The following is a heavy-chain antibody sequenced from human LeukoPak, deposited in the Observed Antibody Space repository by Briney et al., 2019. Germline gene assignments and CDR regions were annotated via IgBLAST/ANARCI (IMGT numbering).Heavy chain of an antibody. J-gene: IGHJ6*02. CDR3: ARTGWLQLGDGMDV. D-gene: IGHD5-24*01. CDR2: ISYDGSNK. Sequence: GGSLRLSCAASGFTFSSYGMHWVRQAPGKGLEWVAVISYDGSNKYYADSVKGRFTISRDNSKNTLYLQMNSLRAEDTAIYYCARTGWLQLGDGMDVWGQGTTVTVSS. V-gene: IGHV3-30*03. CDR1: GFTFSSYG.